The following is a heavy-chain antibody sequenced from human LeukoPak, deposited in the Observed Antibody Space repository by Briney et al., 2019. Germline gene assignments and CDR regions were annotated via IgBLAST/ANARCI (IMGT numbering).Heavy chain of an antibody. CDR2: IIPIFGTA. D-gene: IGHD4-23*01. J-gene: IGHJ6*02. V-gene: IGHV1-69*01. Sequence: GSSVKVSCKTSGGTFSRCAPSWVRQAPGQGLEWMGGIIPIFGTADYAQKFQGRVTITADESTSTAYMELSSLKSEDTAVYYCARHMTTVVSTMGYYYGMDVWGQGTTVTVSS. CDR3: ARHMTTVVSTMGYYYGMDV. CDR1: GGTFSRCA.